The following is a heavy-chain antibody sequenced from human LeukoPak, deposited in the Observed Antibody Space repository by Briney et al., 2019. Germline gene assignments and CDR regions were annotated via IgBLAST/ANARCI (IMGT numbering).Heavy chain of an antibody. CDR1: GGSFCGYY. CDR2: INHSGST. J-gene: IGHJ5*02. D-gene: IGHD1-26*01. CDR3: ARRYSGSYYNGFDP. Sequence: PSETLSLTCAVYGGSFCGYYWSWIRQPPGKGPGWIGEINHSGSTNYNPSLKSRVTISVDTSKIQFSLKLSSVTAAYTAVYYCARRYSGSYYNGFDPWGQGTLVTVSS. V-gene: IGHV4-34*01.